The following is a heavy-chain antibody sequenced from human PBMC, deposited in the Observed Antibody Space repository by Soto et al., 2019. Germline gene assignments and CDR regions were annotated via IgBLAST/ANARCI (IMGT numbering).Heavy chain of an antibody. CDR2: ISSGSAYI. Sequence: EVQLVESGGGLVKPGGSLRLSCSFTFNSYSLNWVRQAPGKGLEWVSSISSGSAYIKYADSVKGRFTISRDNANNFLYRQTSSLRVDDTALYYCTRDQGGSYDSWFDPWGQGTLVTVSS. J-gene: IGHJ5*02. V-gene: IGHV3-21*06. CDR1: TFNSYS. CDR3: TRDQGGSYDSWFDP. D-gene: IGHD1-26*01.